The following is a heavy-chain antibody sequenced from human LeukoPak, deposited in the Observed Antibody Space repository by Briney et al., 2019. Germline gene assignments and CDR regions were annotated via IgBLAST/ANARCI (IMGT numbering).Heavy chain of an antibody. J-gene: IGHJ6*03. CDR2: ISAYNGNT. CDR1: GYTFTSYG. V-gene: IGHV1-18*01. Sequence: ASVKVSCKASGYTFTSYGISWVRQAPGQGLEWMGWISAYNGNTNYAQKLQGRVTMTTDTSTSTAYMELRSLRSDDTAVYYCARVYYYDSSGYYPSIYYYYYMDVWGKGTTVTVSS. D-gene: IGHD3-22*01. CDR3: ARVYYYDSSGYYPSIYYYYYMDV.